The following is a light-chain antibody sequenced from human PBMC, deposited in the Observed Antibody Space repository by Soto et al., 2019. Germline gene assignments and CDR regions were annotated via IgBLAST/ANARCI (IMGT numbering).Light chain of an antibody. Sequence: QAVLTQPASVSGSPGQSITISCTGTSSDIGRYNYVSWYQQHPGKAPILLISEVSNRPSGVSYRFSGSKSGNTASLTISGLQAEDEADYFCSSYAGTTAWVFGGGTKLTVL. CDR1: SSDIGRYNY. CDR3: SSYAGTTAWV. V-gene: IGLV2-14*01. CDR2: EVS. J-gene: IGLJ3*02.